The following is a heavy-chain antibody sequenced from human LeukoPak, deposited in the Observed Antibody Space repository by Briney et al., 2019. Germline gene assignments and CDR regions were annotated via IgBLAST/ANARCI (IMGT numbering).Heavy chain of an antibody. Sequence: GGSLRLSCAASGLTLSRCAMSWVRQAPGKGLEWVSYISRSGSTIYYADSVKGRFTISRDNAKNSLYLQMNSLRDEDTAVYYCARDTEHLYFVFDYWGQGTLVTVSS. CDR2: ISRSGSTI. CDR3: ARDTEHLYFVFDY. CDR1: GLTLSRCA. V-gene: IGHV3-48*02. D-gene: IGHD2-2*02. J-gene: IGHJ4*02.